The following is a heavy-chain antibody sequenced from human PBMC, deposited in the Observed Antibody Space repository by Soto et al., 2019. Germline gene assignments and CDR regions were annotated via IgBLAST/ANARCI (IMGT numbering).Heavy chain of an antibody. Sequence: SETLSLTCAVYGGSFSGYYWSWIRQPPGKGLEWIGEINHSGSTNYNPSLKSRVTISVDTSKNQFSLKLSSVTAADTAVYYCARVRGRRITMVRGVPPGYYYGMYVWGQGTTVPVSS. CDR1: GGSFSGYY. D-gene: IGHD3-10*01. V-gene: IGHV4-34*01. J-gene: IGHJ6*02. CDR2: INHSGST. CDR3: ARVRGRRITMVRGVPPGYYYGMYV.